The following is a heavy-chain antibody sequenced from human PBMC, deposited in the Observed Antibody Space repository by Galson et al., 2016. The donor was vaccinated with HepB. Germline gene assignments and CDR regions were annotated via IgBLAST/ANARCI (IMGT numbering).Heavy chain of an antibody. V-gene: IGHV2-5*01. J-gene: IGHJ3*02. D-gene: IGHD1-1*01. Sequence: PALVKPTQTLTLTCTFSGFSLSTSTMGVGRIRQPPGKALEWLALFYWNDDRRYSPSLKSRLTITKDTSKNQVVLTMTNMNPLDTATYYCAHRVGRTDAFDIWGQGTMVTVSS. CDR1: GFSLSTSTMG. CDR2: FYWNDDR. CDR3: AHRVGRTDAFDI.